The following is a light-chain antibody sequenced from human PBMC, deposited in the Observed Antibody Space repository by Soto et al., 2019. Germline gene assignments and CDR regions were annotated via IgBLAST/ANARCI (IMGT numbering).Light chain of an antibody. Sequence: EIVLTQSPATLSLSPGERATLSCRARPSVSSYLAWYQQKAGQAPRLLIYDASNRATGIPARFSGSGSGTDFTLTISILEHEDFAVYYFQQRSNWPWTFGHGTTVAIK. CDR1: PSVSSY. CDR2: DAS. J-gene: IGKJ1*01. V-gene: IGKV3-11*01. CDR3: QQRSNWPWT.